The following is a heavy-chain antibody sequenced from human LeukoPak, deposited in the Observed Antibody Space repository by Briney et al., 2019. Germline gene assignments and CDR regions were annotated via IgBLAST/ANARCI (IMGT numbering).Heavy chain of an antibody. CDR1: GFTFDDYA. V-gene: IGHV3-9*01. J-gene: IGHJ5*01. CDR3: ARDSKWFDS. Sequence: GRSPRLSCAASGFTFDDYAMHWVRQAPGKGLEWVSGISWNSGSIGYADSVKGRFTISRDNAKNSLYLQMNSLRVEDTAVYYCARDSKWFDSWGQGTLVTVSS. CDR2: ISWNSGSI.